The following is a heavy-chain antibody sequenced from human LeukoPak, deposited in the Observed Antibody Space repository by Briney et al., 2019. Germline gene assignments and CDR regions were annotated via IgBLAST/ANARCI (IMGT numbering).Heavy chain of an antibody. V-gene: IGHV3-7*05. Sequence: GGSLRLSCAASGFTFTNSWMSWVRQAPGEGLEWVANIKQDGTEKYSVDSVKGRFTISRDNAKNSLYLQINNVKAEDTAVYYCARGQWYSSGWYYFDYWGQGTLVTVSS. CDR1: GFTFTNSW. J-gene: IGHJ4*02. CDR2: IKQDGTEK. CDR3: ARGQWYSSGWYYFDY. D-gene: IGHD6-19*01.